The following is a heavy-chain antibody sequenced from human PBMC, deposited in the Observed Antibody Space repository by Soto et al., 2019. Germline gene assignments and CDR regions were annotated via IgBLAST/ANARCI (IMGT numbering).Heavy chain of an antibody. J-gene: IGHJ6*02. CDR3: ASALADGDYYYSMDV. Sequence: QVQLVESGGGLVKPGGSLRLSCAASGFTFSDYYMSWIRQAPGKGLEWVSDISSSSSYTNYADSVKGRFTISRDNAKNSLYLQMHSLRAEDTAVYYCASALADGDYYYSMDVWGQGTTVTVSS. D-gene: IGHD4-17*01. CDR2: ISSSSSYT. V-gene: IGHV3-11*06. CDR1: GFTFSDYY.